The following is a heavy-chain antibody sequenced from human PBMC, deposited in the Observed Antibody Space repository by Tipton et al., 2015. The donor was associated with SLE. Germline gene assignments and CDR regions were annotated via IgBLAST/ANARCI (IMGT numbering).Heavy chain of an antibody. J-gene: IGHJ4*02. CDR1: GGSVTSGGYY. Sequence: TLSLTCTVSGGSVTSGGYYWTWIRQHPGKGLEWIGHIGYRGSTDYNPSLRSRVSISVDTSKNHFSLKVTSLTAAVTAVYFCARGGVGGYDYCGFWGQGTLVTVSS. CDR3: ARGGVGGYDYCGF. V-gene: IGHV4-31*03. CDR2: IGYRGST. D-gene: IGHD5-12*01.